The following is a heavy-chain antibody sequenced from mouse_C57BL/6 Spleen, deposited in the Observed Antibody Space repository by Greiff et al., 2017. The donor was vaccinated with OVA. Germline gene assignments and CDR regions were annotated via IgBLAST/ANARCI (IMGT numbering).Heavy chain of an antibody. Sequence: EVMLVESGGGLVKPGGSLKLSCAASGFTFSSYAMSWVRQTPEKRLEWVATISDGGSYTYYPDNVKGRFTISRDNAKNNLYLQMSHLKSEDTAMYYCAREGDYYGYAMDYWGQGTSVTVSS. CDR3: AREGDYYGYAMDY. CDR2: ISDGGSYT. V-gene: IGHV5-4*01. D-gene: IGHD2-1*01. CDR1: GFTFSSYA. J-gene: IGHJ4*01.